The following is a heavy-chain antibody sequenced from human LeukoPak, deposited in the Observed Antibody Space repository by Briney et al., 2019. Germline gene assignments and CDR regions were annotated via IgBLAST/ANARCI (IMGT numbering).Heavy chain of an antibody. Sequence: GGSLRLSCAASGFTVSSNYMSWVRQAPGKGLEWVSVIFGGGTTYYADPVKGRFTISRDNSNNTVYLQMNSLRAEDTAVYYCARKAVNHFDYWGQGTLVTVSS. CDR2: IFGGGTT. J-gene: IGHJ4*02. CDR3: ARKAVNHFDY. CDR1: GFTVSSNY. D-gene: IGHD2-15*01. V-gene: IGHV3-53*01.